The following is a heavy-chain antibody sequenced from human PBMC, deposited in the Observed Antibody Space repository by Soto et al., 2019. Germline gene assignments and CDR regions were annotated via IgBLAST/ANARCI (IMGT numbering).Heavy chain of an antibody. V-gene: IGHV1-18*01. CDR2: ISTLNGNT. Sequence: QAQLVQPGAEVKKPGASVNVSCKASGYDYVTYAITWVRQRPGQGLEWMGWISTLNGNTNYAQNFQGRVTMTTDTSTRIVHLELRSLRSDDTAVYYCARRVQVWLPDYYGMDVWGQGTTVTVSS. D-gene: IGHD5-18*01. J-gene: IGHJ6*02. CDR1: GYDYVTYA. CDR3: ARRVQVWLPDYYGMDV.